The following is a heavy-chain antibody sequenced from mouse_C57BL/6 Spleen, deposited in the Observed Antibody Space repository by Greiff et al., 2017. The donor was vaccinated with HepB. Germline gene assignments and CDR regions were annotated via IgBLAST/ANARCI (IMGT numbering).Heavy chain of an antibody. J-gene: IGHJ4*01. Sequence: VQLQESGAELVRPGPSVKVSCKASGYAFTNYLIEWVKQRPGQGLEWIGVINPGSGGTNYNEKFKGKATLTADKSSSTAYMQLSSLTSEDSAVYFCARDSLYYYAMDYWGQGTSVTVSS. CDR1: GYAFTNYL. V-gene: IGHV1-54*01. CDR3: ARDSLYYYAMDY. D-gene: IGHD2-3*01. CDR2: INPGSGGT.